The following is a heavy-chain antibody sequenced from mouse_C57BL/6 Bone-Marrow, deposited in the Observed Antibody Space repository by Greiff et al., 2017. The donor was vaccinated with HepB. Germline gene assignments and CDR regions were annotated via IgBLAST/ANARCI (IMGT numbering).Heavy chain of an antibody. CDR1: GYSFTGYF. V-gene: IGHV1-20*01. Sequence: EVQLQQSGPELVEPGDSVKISCKASGYSFTGYFMNWVMQSHGKSLEWIGRINPYNGDTFYNQKFKGKATLTVDKSSSTAHMELRSLTSEDSAVYYCARSPYGPPYWYFDVWGTGTTVTVSS. J-gene: IGHJ1*03. CDR3: ARSPYGPPYWYFDV. CDR2: INPYNGDT. D-gene: IGHD1-1*02.